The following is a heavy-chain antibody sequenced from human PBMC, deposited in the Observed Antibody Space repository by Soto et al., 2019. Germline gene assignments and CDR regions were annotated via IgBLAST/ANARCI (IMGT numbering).Heavy chain of an antibody. Sequence: GESLKISCAASGFTFSSYAMHWVRQAPGKGLEWVAVISYDGSNKYYADSVKGRFTISRDNSKNTLYLQMNSLRAEDTAVYYCARDEGEYSSGWYPEYFQHWGQGTLVTVSS. CDR3: ARDEGEYSSGWYPEYFQH. J-gene: IGHJ1*01. D-gene: IGHD6-19*01. V-gene: IGHV3-30*04. CDR1: GFTFSSYA. CDR2: ISYDGSNK.